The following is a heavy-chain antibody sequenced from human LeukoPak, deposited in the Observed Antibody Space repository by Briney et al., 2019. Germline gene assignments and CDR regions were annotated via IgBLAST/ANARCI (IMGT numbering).Heavy chain of an antibody. CDR2: IIPIFGTA. J-gene: IGHJ4*02. Sequence: GASVKVSCKASGGTFSSYAISWVRQAPGQGLEWMGGIIPIFGTANYAQKFQGRVTITTDESTSTAYMELSSLRSEDTAVYYCARGGAAETRPKYFDYWGQGTLVTVSS. CDR3: ARGGAAETRPKYFDY. CDR1: GGTFSSYA. V-gene: IGHV1-69*05. D-gene: IGHD2-15*01.